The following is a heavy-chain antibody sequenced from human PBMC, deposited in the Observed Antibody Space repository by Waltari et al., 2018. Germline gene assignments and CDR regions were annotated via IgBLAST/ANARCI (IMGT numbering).Heavy chain of an antibody. CDR1: GGSFSGYY. CDR2: INHSGSS. CDR3: AGGLTIAARPEVDY. D-gene: IGHD6-6*01. Sequence: QVQLQQWGAGLLKPSETLSLTCAVYGGSFSGYYWSWIRQPPGKGLEWMGEINHSGSSNDTPALKRRVTILVNTSKNQFSLKLSSVTAADTAVYYCAGGLTIAARPEVDYWGQGTLVTVSS. J-gene: IGHJ4*02. V-gene: IGHV4-34*01.